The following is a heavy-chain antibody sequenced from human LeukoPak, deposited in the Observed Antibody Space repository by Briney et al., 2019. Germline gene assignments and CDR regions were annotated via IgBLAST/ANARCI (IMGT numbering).Heavy chain of an antibody. D-gene: IGHD6-19*01. J-gene: IGHJ4*02. CDR1: GGSFSGYY. Sequence: SETLSLTCAVYGGSFSGYYWSWIRQPPGKGLEWIGEINHSGSTNYNPSLKSRVTISVDTSKNQFSLKLSSVTAADTAVYYCARSSSNNGWYRPPPYYFDYWGQGTLVTVSS. V-gene: IGHV4-34*01. CDR2: INHSGST. CDR3: ARSSSNNGWYRPPPYYFDY.